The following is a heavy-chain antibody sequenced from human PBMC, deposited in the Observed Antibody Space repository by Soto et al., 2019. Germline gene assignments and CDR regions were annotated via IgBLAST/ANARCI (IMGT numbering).Heavy chain of an antibody. Sequence: PSQTLSLTCAISGDSVSSNSAARNWIRQSPSRGLEWLGRTYYRSKWYNDYAVSVKSRITINPDTSKNQFSLQLNSVTPEDTAVYYCARAGDIVVVPAASYYYYYGMDVWGQGTTVTVSS. CDR1: GDSVSSNSAA. D-gene: IGHD2-2*01. CDR3: ARAGDIVVVPAASYYYYYGMDV. CDR2: TYYRSKWYN. V-gene: IGHV6-1*01. J-gene: IGHJ6*02.